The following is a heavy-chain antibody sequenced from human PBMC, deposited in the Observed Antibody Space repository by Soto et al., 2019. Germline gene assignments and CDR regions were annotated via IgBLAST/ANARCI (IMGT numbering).Heavy chain of an antibody. Sequence: SETLSLTXTVSNGSISTYYWSWIRQPPGRSLEWIGHIYYTGSPTYNPSLKSRVTISENTSKKTVSLTLISVTAEDAAVYYCARSRSTRQPFDYWGRGTLVTVSS. J-gene: IGHJ4*02. D-gene: IGHD5-12*01. CDR3: ARSRSTRQPFDY. V-gene: IGHV4-59*01. CDR2: IYYTGSP. CDR1: NGSISTYY.